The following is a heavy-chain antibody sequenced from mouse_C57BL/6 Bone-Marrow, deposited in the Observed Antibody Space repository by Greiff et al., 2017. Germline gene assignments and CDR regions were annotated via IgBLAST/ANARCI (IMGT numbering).Heavy chain of an antibody. D-gene: IGHD2-5*01. Sequence: EVKLEESGGDLVKPGGSLKLSCAASGFTFSSYGMSWVRQTPDKRLEWVATISSGGSYTYYPDSVKGRFTISRDKAKNTLYLQMSSLKSEDTAMYYCARRYSNPFAYWGQGTLVTVSA. CDR1: GFTFSSYG. J-gene: IGHJ3*01. CDR3: ARRYSNPFAY. V-gene: IGHV5-6*02. CDR2: ISSGGSYT.